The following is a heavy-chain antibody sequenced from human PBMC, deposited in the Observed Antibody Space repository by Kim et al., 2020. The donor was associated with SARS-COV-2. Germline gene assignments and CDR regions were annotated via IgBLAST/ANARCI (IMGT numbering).Heavy chain of an antibody. V-gene: IGHV4-59*13. CDR2: IYYRGST. Sequence: SETLSLTCTVSGGSISSNYWSWIRQPPGKGLEWIGYIYYRGSTNYNPSLQSRVTMSLDTSKNQFSLKLSSVTAADTAVLYCAREMLHNWFDPWGQGTLVT. D-gene: IGHD2-15*01. CDR3: AREMLHNWFDP. CDR1: GGSISSNY. J-gene: IGHJ5*02.